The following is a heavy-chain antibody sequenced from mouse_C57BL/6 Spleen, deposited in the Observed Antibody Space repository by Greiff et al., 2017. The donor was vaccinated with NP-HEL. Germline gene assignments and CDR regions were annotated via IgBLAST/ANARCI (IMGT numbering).Heavy chain of an antibody. D-gene: IGHD2-2*01. CDR3: ARVYYGYDVAWFAY. V-gene: IGHV1-69*01. J-gene: IGHJ3*01. CDR2: IDPSDSYT. Sequence: VQLQQPGAELVMPGASVKLSCKASGYTFTSYWMHWVKQRPGQGLEWIGEIDPSDSYTNYNQKFKGKSTLTVDKSSSTAYMQLSSLTSEDSAVYYCARVYYGYDVAWFAYWGQGTLVTVSA. CDR1: GYTFTSYW.